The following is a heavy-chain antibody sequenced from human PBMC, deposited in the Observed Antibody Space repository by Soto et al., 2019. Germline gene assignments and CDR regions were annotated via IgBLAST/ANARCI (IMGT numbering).Heavy chain of an antibody. V-gene: IGHV4-61*01. CDR3: ARSPNYEDYGFDV. CDR2: IYYSWST. D-gene: IGHD3-10*01. CDR1: GGSGSSGTYF. Sequence: PSETLVLTCTVSGGSGSSGTYFWSWIRQSPGKGLEWIAYIYYSWSTNYNTSLQRRSTISVDTSKSQVSLTLTYVTDVDAAVYFCARSPNYEDYGFDVWGQGTTVSVSS. J-gene: IGHJ6*02.